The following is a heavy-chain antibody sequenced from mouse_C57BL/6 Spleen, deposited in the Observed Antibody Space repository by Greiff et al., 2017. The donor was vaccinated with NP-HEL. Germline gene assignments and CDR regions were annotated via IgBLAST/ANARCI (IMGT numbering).Heavy chain of an antibody. CDR1: GFTFSSYA. CDR3: ARDGDSNYRYAMDY. CDR2: ISDGGSYT. V-gene: IGHV5-4*01. D-gene: IGHD2-5*01. J-gene: IGHJ4*01. Sequence: EVHLVESGGGLVKPGGSLKLSCAASGFTFSSYAMSWVRQTPEKRLEWVATISDGGSYTYYPDNVKGRFTISRDNAKNNLYLQMSHLKSEDTAMYYCARDGDSNYRYAMDYWGQGTSVTVSS.